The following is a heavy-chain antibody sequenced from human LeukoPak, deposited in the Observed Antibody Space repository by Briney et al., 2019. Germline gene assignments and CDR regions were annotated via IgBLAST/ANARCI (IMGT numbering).Heavy chain of an antibody. Sequence: PGESLRLSCAASGFSFSSYWMSWVRQPPGKGLEWVANIKQDGSEKYYVDSVKGRFTISRDNAKNSLYLQMDGLRAEDTAVYYFASPGGYCSSTSCYSWYVDLWGRGTLVTVSS. V-gene: IGHV3-7*01. D-gene: IGHD2-2*02. CDR3: ASPGGYCSSTSCYSWYVDL. CDR1: GFSFSSYW. J-gene: IGHJ2*01. CDR2: IKQDGSEK.